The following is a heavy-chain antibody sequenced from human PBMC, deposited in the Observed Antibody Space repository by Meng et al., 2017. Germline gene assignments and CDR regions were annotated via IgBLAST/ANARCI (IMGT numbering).Heavy chain of an antibody. Sequence: GPLRLSCTVSGGSISSYYWSWIRQPPGKGLEWIGYIYYSGSTNYNPSLKSRVTISVDTSKNQFSLKLSSVTAADTAVYYCAREIHYDSSGYYVARAFDIWGQGTMVTVSS. CDR1: GGSISSYY. D-gene: IGHD3-22*01. J-gene: IGHJ3*02. CDR2: IYYSGST. V-gene: IGHV4-59*01. CDR3: AREIHYDSSGYYVARAFDI.